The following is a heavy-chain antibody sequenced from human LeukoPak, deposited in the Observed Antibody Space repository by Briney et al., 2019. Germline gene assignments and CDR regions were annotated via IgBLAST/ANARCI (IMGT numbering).Heavy chain of an antibody. CDR3: ARDKYYYDSSGYFPG. CDR2: IYSGGST. D-gene: IGHD3-22*01. CDR1: GFTVSSSY. J-gene: IGHJ4*02. V-gene: IGHV3-53*01. Sequence: GGSLRLSCAASGFTVSSSYMSWVRQAPGKGLEWVSIIYSGGSTFYADSVKGRFTISRDNSKNTLYLQMNSLRAEDTAVYYCARDKYYYDSSGYFPGWGQGTLVTVSS.